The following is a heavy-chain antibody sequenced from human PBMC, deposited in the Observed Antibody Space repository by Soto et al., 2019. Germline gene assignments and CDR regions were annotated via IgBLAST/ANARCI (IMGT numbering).Heavy chain of an antibody. CDR3: VRDCSGGGCYSDYGMDV. V-gene: IGHV4-4*07. D-gene: IGHD2-15*01. Sequence: ESLSLTCKVSGESIGSYSRSWIRQPALTGLEWIGRIYISGSTDYNPSLKSRVSMSVDRSKNQLSLKLTSVTAADTAVYYCVRDCSGGGCYSDYGMDVWGQGTTVPVSS. CDR1: GESIGSYS. CDR2: IYISGST. J-gene: IGHJ6*02.